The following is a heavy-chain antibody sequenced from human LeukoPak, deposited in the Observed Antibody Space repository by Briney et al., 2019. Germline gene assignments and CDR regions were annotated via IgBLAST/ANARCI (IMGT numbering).Heavy chain of an antibody. D-gene: IGHD6-13*01. V-gene: IGHV3-7*03. CDR3: ARSLPYGTTWYGRSDF. J-gene: IGHJ4*02. Sequence: GGSLRLSCAASVFPFSAYRMTWVRHAPWKGLEWVANIRQDGDTKYYVDSVKGRFTISRDNAMNSLYLQMNSLRAEDTAIYYCARSLPYGTTWYGRSDFWGQGTLVTVSS. CDR2: IRQDGDTK. CDR1: VFPFSAYR.